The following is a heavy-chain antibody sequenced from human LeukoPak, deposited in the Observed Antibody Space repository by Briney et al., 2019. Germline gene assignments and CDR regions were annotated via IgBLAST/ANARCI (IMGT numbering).Heavy chain of an antibody. CDR3: ARDLLSVDNYDALDI. V-gene: IGHV1-69*06. J-gene: IGHJ3*02. Sequence: ASVKVSCKASGGTFSSYAISWVRQAPGQGLEWMGGIIPIFGTANYAQKFQGRVTITADKSTTIAYMELISLTSEDTAMYYCARDLLSVDNYDALDIWGQGTMVTVSS. D-gene: IGHD5-12*01. CDR1: GGTFSSYA. CDR2: IIPIFGTA.